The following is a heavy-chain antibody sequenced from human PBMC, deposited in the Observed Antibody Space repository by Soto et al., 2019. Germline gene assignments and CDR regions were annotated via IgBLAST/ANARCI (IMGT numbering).Heavy chain of an antibody. Sequence: GGSLRLSCAASGFTFSSYAMSWVRQAPGKGLEWVSAISGSGGSTYYADSVKGRFTISRDNSKNTLYLQMNSLRAEDTAVYYCAGGGSGGWYYFDYWGQGTLVTVPQ. CDR3: AGGGSGGWYYFDY. CDR1: GFTFSSYA. D-gene: IGHD6-19*01. CDR2: ISGSGGST. J-gene: IGHJ4*02. V-gene: IGHV3-23*01.